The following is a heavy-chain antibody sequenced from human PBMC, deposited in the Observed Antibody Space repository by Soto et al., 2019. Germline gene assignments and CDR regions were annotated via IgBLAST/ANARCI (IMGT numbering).Heavy chain of an antibody. J-gene: IGHJ4*02. CDR2: IYYSGST. V-gene: IGHV4-59*01. D-gene: IGHD4-17*01. CDR3: ARAPAYGDYDY. Sequence: SETLSLTCTVSGRSISSYYWSWIRQPPGKGLEWIGYIYYSGSTNYNPSLKSRVTISVDTSKNQFSLKLSSVTAADTAVYYCARAPAYGDYDYWGQGTLVTVS. CDR1: GRSISSYY.